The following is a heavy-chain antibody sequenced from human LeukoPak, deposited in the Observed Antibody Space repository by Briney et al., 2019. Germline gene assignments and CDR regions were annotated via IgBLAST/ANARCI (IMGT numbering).Heavy chain of an antibody. Sequence: GGSLRLSCAASGFTYSDYAMSWVRQAPGKGLKWVSIMSGSGGTTYYARSVKGRFTIARDNSRNTLFLQMNSLRVEDTAVYYCAKALGGRDAFNLWGQGALVTVSS. CDR3: AKALGGRDAFNL. D-gene: IGHD5-24*01. CDR2: MSGSGGTT. V-gene: IGHV3-23*01. CDR1: GFTYSDYA. J-gene: IGHJ5*02.